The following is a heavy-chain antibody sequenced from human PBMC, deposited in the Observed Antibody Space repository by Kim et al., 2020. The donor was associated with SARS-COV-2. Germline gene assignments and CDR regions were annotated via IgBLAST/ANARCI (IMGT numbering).Heavy chain of an antibody. CDR1: GGSISSSDYS. CDR3: ARTWGTAYVDFWTEDDGTRTEFLYYGMDV. Sequence: SETLSLTCTVSGGSISSSDYSWDWIRQPPGKGLEWIGNIFYGGNTHYSPSLKSRVTISVDTSENQFSLKLRSVTAADTAVYYCARTWGTAYVDFWTEDDGTRTEFLYYGMDVWGQGTTVTVSS. V-gene: IGHV4-39*01. D-gene: IGHD3-3*01. CDR2: IFYGGNT. J-gene: IGHJ6*02.